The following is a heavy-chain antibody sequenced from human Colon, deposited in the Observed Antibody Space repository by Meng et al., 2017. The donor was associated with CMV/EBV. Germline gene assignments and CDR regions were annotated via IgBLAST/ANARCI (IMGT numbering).Heavy chain of an antibody. V-gene: IGHV3-21*06. D-gene: IGHD6-13*01. CDR1: GFSFSSWS. CDR3: ARDGYGWKVPSFCDQ. J-gene: IGHJ4*02. CDR2: INSNGKSI. Sequence: GGSLRLSCAASGFSFSSWSMNWVRQAPGKGLEGVSFINSNGKSIYHAGSVKGRFTVTRDNAQNSLYLEMNSLRDEDTAVYYCARDGYGWKVPSFCDQWGQGTLVTVSS.